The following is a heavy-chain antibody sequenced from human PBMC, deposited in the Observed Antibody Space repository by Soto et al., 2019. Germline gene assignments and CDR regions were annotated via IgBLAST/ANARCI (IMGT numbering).Heavy chain of an antibody. J-gene: IGHJ4*02. D-gene: IGHD3-16*01. Sequence: PGGSLRLSCAVSGFIISSHAMHWVRQAPGKGLEWVAVISYDGNNKFYADSVKGRFTISRDNSKNTLYLQVNSLRDEDTAVYYCASWGGIASPAYDGLLAPYDYWGQGTLVTVSS. CDR1: GFIISSHA. V-gene: IGHV3-30*03. CDR2: ISYDGNNK. CDR3: ASWGGIASPAYDGLLAPYDY.